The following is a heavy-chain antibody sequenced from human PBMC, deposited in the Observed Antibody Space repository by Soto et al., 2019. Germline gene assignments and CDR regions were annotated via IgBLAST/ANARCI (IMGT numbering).Heavy chain of an antibody. V-gene: IGHV1-69*13. Sequence: SVKVSCNASGGTFSSYAISWVRHAPGQGLEWMGGIIPIFGTANYAQKFQGRVTITAEESTSTAYMYLSSLRSADTAVYYCERDRGGYDVGGDHLAQATLITVSS. CDR2: IIPIFGTA. J-gene: IGHJ4*02. CDR1: GGTFSSYA. D-gene: IGHD5-12*01. CDR3: ERDRGGYDVGGDH.